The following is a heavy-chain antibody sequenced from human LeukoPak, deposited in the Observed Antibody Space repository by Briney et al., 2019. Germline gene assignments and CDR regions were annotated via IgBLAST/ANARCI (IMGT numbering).Heavy chain of an antibody. CDR1: GYTFTSYY. J-gene: IGHJ4*02. Sequence: ASVKVSCKASGYTFTSYYMHWVRQAPGQGLEWMGIINPSGGSTSYAQKFQGRVTMTRDMSTSTVYMELSSLRSEDTAVYYCARDIAADRPPVSLGYWGQGTLVTVSS. D-gene: IGHD6-25*01. V-gene: IGHV1-46*01. CDR3: ARDIAADRPPVSLGY. CDR2: INPSGGST.